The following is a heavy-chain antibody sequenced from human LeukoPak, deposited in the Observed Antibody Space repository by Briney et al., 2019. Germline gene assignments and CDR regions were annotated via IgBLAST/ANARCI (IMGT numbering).Heavy chain of an antibody. J-gene: IGHJ3*02. CDR1: GYTFTSYG. D-gene: IGHD6-19*01. CDR2: ISAYNGNT. CDR3: AAVEKANAFDI. Sequence: ASVKVSCKASGYTFTSYGISWVRQAPGQGLEWMGWISAYNGNTNYAQKFQERVTITRDMSTSTAYMELSSLRSEDTAVYYCAAVEKANAFDIWGQGTMVTVSS. V-gene: IGHV1-18*01.